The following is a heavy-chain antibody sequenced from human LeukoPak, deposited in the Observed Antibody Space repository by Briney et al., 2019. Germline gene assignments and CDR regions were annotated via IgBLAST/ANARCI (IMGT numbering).Heavy chain of an antibody. J-gene: IGHJ3*02. CDR3: ARDPTPTVYIVGASGAFDI. CDR1: GFTFSSYW. D-gene: IGHD1-26*01. V-gene: IGHV3-7*01. Sequence: GGSLRLSCAASGFTFSSYWMSWVRQAPGKGLEWVTFIHYDGGDIFYADSVKGRFTISRDNAKNSLYLQMNSLRAEDTAVYYCARDPTPTVYIVGASGAFDIWGQGTMVTVSS. CDR2: IHYDGGDI.